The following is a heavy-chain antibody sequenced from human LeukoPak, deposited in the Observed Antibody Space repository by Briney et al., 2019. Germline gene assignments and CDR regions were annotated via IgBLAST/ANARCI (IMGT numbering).Heavy chain of an antibody. CDR3: ARDRVSMVRGGWCINHFDY. Sequence: PGGSLRLSCAASGFHFSSYWMSGVRQDPGKGLEWVANIKQDGSGNYYLPFVKGRFTIARDTAKNSLYLQMNSLSAEDTAVSYCARDRVSMVRGGWCINHFDYWGQGTLVTVSS. J-gene: IGHJ4*02. CDR1: GFHFSSYW. D-gene: IGHD3-10*01. V-gene: IGHV3-7*01. CDR2: IKQDGSGN.